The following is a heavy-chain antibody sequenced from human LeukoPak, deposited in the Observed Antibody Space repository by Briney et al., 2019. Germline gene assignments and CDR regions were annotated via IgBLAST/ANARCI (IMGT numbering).Heavy chain of an antibody. CDR1: GFTFDDYA. D-gene: IGHD5-12*01. V-gene: IGHV3-9*01. J-gene: IGHJ5*02. Sequence: GGSLRLSCAASGFTFDDYAMHWVRQAPGKGLEWVSGISWNSGSIGYADSVKGRFTISRGNAKNSLYLQMNSLRAEDTALYYCAKDLVATIRCWFDPWGQGTMVTVSS. CDR2: ISWNSGSI. CDR3: AKDLVATIRCWFDP.